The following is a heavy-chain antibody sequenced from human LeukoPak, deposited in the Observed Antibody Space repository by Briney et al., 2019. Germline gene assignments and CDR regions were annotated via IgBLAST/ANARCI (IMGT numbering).Heavy chain of an antibody. CDR1: GFTFTSYY. CDR3: ARDIGQLPLLDY. D-gene: IGHD2-2*01. J-gene: IGHJ4*02. CDR2: INPSGGST. V-gene: IGHV1-46*01. Sequence: ASVKVSCKASGFTFTSYYMHWVRQAPGQGLEWMGIINPSGGSTSYAQKFQGRVTMTRDTSTSTVYMELSSLRSEDTAVYYCARDIGQLPLLDYWGQGTLVTVSS.